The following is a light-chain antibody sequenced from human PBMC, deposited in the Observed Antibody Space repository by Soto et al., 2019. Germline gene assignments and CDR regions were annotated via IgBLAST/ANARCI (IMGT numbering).Light chain of an antibody. V-gene: IGLV3-25*03. CDR3: QSADSSGTARI. Sequence: SSELTQPPSVSVSPGQTARITCAGDALPKQYAYWYQQKPGHAPVLVIYKDSERRSGIPARFSGSSSATTGTLTITGVQAEDEADYYCQSADSSGTARIFGGGTKVTVL. CDR2: KDS. J-gene: IGLJ2*01. CDR1: ALPKQY.